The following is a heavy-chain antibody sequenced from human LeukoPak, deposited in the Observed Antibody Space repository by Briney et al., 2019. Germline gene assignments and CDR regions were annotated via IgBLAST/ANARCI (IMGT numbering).Heavy chain of an antibody. J-gene: IGHJ5*02. Sequence: GGSLRLSCAASGFTFSSYGMHWVRQAPGKGLEWVAVIWYDGSNKYYADSVKGRFTISRDNSKNTLYLQMNSLRAEYTAVYYCSKDPRRYYDFWSGYGNWFDPWGQGTLVTVSS. CDR2: IWYDGSNK. V-gene: IGHV3-33*06. D-gene: IGHD3-3*01. CDR1: GFTFSSYG. CDR3: SKDPRRYYDFWSGYGNWFDP.